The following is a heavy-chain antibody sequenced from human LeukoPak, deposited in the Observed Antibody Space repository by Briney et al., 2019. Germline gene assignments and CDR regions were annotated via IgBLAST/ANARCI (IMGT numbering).Heavy chain of an antibody. V-gene: IGHV4-59*01. J-gene: IGHJ4*02. CDR2: VFYSGST. CDR1: GGSISSYY. D-gene: IGHD3-10*01. CDR3: ARVMVRGVIDY. Sequence: SETLSLTCTVSGGSISSYYWSWIRQPPGKGLEWIGYVFYSGSTNYNPSLKSRVTISVDTSKNQFSLKLSSVTAADTAVYYCARVMVRGVIDYWGQGTLVTVSS.